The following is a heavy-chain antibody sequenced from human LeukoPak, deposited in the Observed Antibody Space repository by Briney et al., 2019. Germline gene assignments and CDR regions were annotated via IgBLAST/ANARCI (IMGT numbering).Heavy chain of an antibody. CDR2: IYYSGST. V-gene: IGHV4-31*03. CDR1: GGSISSGGYY. D-gene: IGHD4-17*01. CDR3: ARDNDYGDSPPGWFDP. Sequence: PSETLSLTCTVSGGSISSGGYYWSWIRQHPGKGLEWIGYIYYSGSTYYNPSLKSRVTISVDTSKNQSSLKLTSVTAADTAVYFCARDNDYGDSPPGWFDPWGQGTLVTVSS. J-gene: IGHJ5*02.